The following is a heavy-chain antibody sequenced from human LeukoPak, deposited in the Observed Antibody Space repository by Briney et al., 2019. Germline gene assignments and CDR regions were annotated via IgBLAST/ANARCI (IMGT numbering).Heavy chain of an antibody. J-gene: IGHJ4*02. V-gene: IGHV3-30*18. CDR3: AKWGLGYCSSTSCSELDY. CDR2: ISYDGSNK. Sequence: GGSLRLSCAASGFTFSSYGMHWVRQAPGKGLEWVAVISYDGSNKYYADSVEGRFTISRDNSKNTLYLQMNSLRAEDTAVYYCAKWGLGYCSSTSCSELDYWGQGTLVTVSS. D-gene: IGHD2-2*01. CDR1: GFTFSSYG.